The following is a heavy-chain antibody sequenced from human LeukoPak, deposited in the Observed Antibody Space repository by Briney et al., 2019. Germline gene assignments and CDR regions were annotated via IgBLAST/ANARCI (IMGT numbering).Heavy chain of an antibody. V-gene: IGHV3-7*01. D-gene: IGHD3-3*01. Sequence: GGSLRLSCAASGFTVSSNYMSWVRQGPGKGLEWVANIKQDGSEKYYVDSVKGRFTISRDNAKNSLYLQMNSLRAEDTAVYYCARDRNSFPYYDFWSGYSHRYYYYYMDVWGKGTTVTVSS. CDR3: ARDRNSFPYYDFWSGYSHRYYYYYMDV. J-gene: IGHJ6*03. CDR1: GFTVSSNY. CDR2: IKQDGSEK.